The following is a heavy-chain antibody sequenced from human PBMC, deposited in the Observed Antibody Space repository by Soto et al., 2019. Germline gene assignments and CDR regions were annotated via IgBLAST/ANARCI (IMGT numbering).Heavy chain of an antibody. V-gene: IGHV1-3*05. CDR3: AGGGGYNWNYDGFDP. D-gene: IGHD1-7*01. J-gene: IGHJ5*02. CDR1: GYTFTSYA. Sequence: QVQLVQSGAEEKKPGASVKVSCKASGYTFTSYAMHWVRQAPGQRLEWMGWINAGNGNTKYSQKFQGRVTITRDTSASTAYMELSRLRSEDTAVYYCAGGGGYNWNYDGFDPWGQGTLVTVSS. CDR2: INAGNGNT.